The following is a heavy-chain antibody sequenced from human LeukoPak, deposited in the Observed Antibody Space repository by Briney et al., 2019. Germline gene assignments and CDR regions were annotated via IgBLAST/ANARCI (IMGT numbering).Heavy chain of an antibody. CDR2: MNPNSGNT. D-gene: IGHD6-6*01. Sequence: ASVTVSCTASGYTFTSYDINWVRQATGQGLEWMGWMNPNSGNTGYAQKFQGRVTMTRNTSISTAYMELSSLRSEDTAVYYCARGFVGRYSSSSYYYYYMDVWGKGTTVTVSS. CDR3: ARGFVGRYSSSSYYYYYMDV. CDR1: GYTFTSYD. V-gene: IGHV1-8*01. J-gene: IGHJ6*03.